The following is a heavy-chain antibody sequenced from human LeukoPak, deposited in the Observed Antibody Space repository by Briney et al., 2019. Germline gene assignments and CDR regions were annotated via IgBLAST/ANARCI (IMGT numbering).Heavy chain of an antibody. J-gene: IGHJ3*02. Sequence: PGGSLRLSCAVSGFSFSSYGMHWVRQAPGKGLEWVTVISNDGTNKNYADSVKGRFAVSRENSKSTLYLQMNSLRAEDTAVYYCAKDRLSYSSAFDIWGQGTMVTVSS. CDR2: ISNDGTNK. CDR3: AKDRLSYSSAFDI. D-gene: IGHD1-26*01. V-gene: IGHV3-30*18. CDR1: GFSFSSYG.